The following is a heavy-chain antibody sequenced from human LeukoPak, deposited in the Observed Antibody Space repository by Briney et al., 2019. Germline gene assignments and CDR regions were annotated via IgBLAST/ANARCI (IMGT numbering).Heavy chain of an antibody. Sequence: ASVKVSCKASGYTFTGYYMHWVRQAPGQGLEWMGWINPNSGGTNYAQKFQGRVTMTRDTSISTAYMELSRLRSDDTAVYYCARGLRDTGIAAADAFDIWGQGTMVTVSS. CDR2: INPNSGGT. V-gene: IGHV1-2*02. CDR3: ARGLRDTGIAAADAFDI. J-gene: IGHJ3*02. CDR1: GYTFTGYY. D-gene: IGHD6-13*01.